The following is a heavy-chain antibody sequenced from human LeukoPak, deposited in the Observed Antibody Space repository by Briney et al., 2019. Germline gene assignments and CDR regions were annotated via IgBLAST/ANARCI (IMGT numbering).Heavy chain of an antibody. CDR2: ISSSSSPI. V-gene: IGHV3-48*01. Sequence: GGSLRLSCVVSGLTFSSYSMNWVRQAPGKGLEWVSYISSSSSPIYDSDSVKGRFTISRDNAKNSLYLEMNSLRAEDTAVYYCVRELSGILGFDYWGRGTLVTVSS. CDR1: GLTFSSYS. CDR3: VRELSGILGFDY. J-gene: IGHJ4*02. D-gene: IGHD6-13*01.